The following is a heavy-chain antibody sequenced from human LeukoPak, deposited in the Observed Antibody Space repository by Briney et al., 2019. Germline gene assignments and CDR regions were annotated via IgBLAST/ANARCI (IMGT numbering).Heavy chain of an antibody. CDR2: INHSGST. Sequence: SETLSLTCAVYGGSFSGYYWSWIRQPPGKGLEWIGEINHSGSTNYNPSLKCRVTISVDTSKNQFSLKLSSVTAADTAVYYCAGGPRGYSYGWAFDYWGQGTLVTVSS. J-gene: IGHJ4*02. V-gene: IGHV4-34*01. D-gene: IGHD5-18*01. CDR1: GGSFSGYY. CDR3: AGGPRGYSYGWAFDY.